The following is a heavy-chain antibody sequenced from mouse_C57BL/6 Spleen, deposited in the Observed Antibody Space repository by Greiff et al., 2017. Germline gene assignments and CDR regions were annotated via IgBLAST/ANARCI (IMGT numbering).Heavy chain of an antibody. Sequence: EVQLVESGGGLVKPGGSLKLSCAASGFTFSDYGMHWVRQAPEKGLEWVEYISSGSSTIYYADTVKGRFPIARDNAENTLFLQLTSLRSEDTAMYDCARRNYGSSYNYFDYWGQGTTLTVSS. CDR3: ARRNYGSSYNYFDY. J-gene: IGHJ2*01. D-gene: IGHD1-1*01. CDR1: GFTFSDYG. V-gene: IGHV5-17*01. CDR2: ISSGSSTI.